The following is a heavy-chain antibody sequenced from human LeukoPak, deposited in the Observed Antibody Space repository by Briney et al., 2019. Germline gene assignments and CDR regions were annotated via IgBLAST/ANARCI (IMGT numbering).Heavy chain of an antibody. D-gene: IGHD5-12*01. J-gene: IGHJ4*02. V-gene: IGHV3-23*01. Sequence: PGGPLILSCAASGFTFSNYAMSWVRQAPGRGLEWVSTISSRGDNTYDADSVKGRFTISRDNSKNSLYLQMNSLRADDTAVYYCVKGPRPDLIVARTVEKWGQGTQVTVSS. CDR2: ISSRGDNT. CDR3: VKGPRPDLIVARTVEK. CDR1: GFTFSNYA.